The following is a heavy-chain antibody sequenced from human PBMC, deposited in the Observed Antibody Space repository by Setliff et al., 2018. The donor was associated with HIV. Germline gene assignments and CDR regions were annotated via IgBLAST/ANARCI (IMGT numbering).Heavy chain of an antibody. J-gene: IGHJ4*02. CDR2: IYTSGST. Sequence: SETLSLTCSVSGGSIFNYYWSWIRQPAGKGLEWIGHIYTSGSTNGHTTYNPSLRSRVTMAIGTSKKQFSLIVTSVTAADTAVYYCARGNDRLVGGKHLDYWGQGALVTVSS. V-gene: IGHV4-4*07. CDR3: ARGNDRLVGGKHLDY. CDR1: GGSIFNYY. D-gene: IGHD1-26*01.